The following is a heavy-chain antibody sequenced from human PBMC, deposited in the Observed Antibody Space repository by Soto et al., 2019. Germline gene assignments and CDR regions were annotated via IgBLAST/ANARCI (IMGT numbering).Heavy chain of an antibody. V-gene: IGHV4-31*03. D-gene: IGHD2-15*01. CDR2: IYSSGRT. Sequence: QVQLQESGPGLVKPSQTLSLTCTFSGGSISSGGYYWSWIRQHPGKGLEWIGYIYSSGRTYYNPSCKSRVTISVDEAQNQFSLKLSSVTAADTAVYSCARYPDSLEYYYYGIDVWGQGTTVTVSS. CDR3: ARYPDSLEYYYYGIDV. J-gene: IGHJ6*02. CDR1: GGSISSGGYY.